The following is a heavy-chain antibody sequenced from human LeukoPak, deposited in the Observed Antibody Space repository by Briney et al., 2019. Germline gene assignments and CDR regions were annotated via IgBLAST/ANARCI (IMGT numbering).Heavy chain of an antibody. V-gene: IGHV3-23*01. Sequence: PGGSLGLSCAASGFTFSNYAMNWVRQAPGKGLEWVSTISTDGGSTYYTDSVRGRFTISRDNSKSTLYLQINSLRAEDTALYYCAKGLAVSGTYFDYWGQGTLVTVSS. CDR3: AKGLAVSGTYFDY. D-gene: IGHD1-26*01. J-gene: IGHJ4*02. CDR1: GFTFSNYA. CDR2: ISTDGGST.